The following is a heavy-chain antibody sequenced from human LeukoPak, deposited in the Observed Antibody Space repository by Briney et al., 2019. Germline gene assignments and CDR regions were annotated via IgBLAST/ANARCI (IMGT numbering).Heavy chain of an antibody. J-gene: IGHJ4*02. D-gene: IGHD3-22*01. CDR3: ARDPYYDSSPDY. V-gene: IGHV1-18*01. CDR2: ISAYNGNT. CDR1: AYTFTGYG. Sequence: GASVTVSCKASAYTFTGYGISWVRQAPGQGLEWMGWISAYNGNTNYAQKLQGRVAMTTDTSTSTAYMELRSLRSDDTAVYYCARDPYYDSSPDYWGQGTLVTVSS.